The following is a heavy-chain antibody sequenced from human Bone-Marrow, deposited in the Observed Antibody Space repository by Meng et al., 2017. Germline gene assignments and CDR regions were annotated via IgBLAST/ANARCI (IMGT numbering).Heavy chain of an antibody. V-gene: IGHV4-34*01. CDR3: ARGLPPYGDYGGGVQYYFDY. CDR2: INHSGST. D-gene: IGHD4-17*01. J-gene: IGHJ4*02. Sequence: SETLSLTCAVYGGSFSGYYWSWIRQPPGKGLEWVGEINHSGSTNYNPSLKSRVTISVDTSKNQFSLKLSSVTAADTAVYYCARGLPPYGDYGGGVQYYFDYWGQGTLVTVSS. CDR1: GGSFSGYY.